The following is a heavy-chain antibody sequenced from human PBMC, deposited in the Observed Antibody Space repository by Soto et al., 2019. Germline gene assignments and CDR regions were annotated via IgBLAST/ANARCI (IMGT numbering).Heavy chain of an antibody. CDR3: ARDRRKGGMDV. V-gene: IGHV4-61*01. CDR1: GGSVSSGSYY. CDR2: IYYSGST. J-gene: IGHJ6*02. Sequence: ETLSLTCTVSGGSVSSGSYYWSWIRQPPGKGLEWIGYIYYSGSTNYNPSLESRVTISVDTSKNQFSLKLSSVTAADTAVYYCARDRRKGGMDVWGQGTTVTVSS.